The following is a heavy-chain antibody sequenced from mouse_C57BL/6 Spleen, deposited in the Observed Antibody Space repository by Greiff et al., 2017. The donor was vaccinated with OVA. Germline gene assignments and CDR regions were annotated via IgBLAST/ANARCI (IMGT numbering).Heavy chain of an antibody. CDR2: IHPNSGST. D-gene: IGHD2-4*01. CDR3: ARPYDYDVVFFAY. CDR1: GYTFTSYW. Sequence: QVQLQQPGAELVKPGASVKLSCKASGYTFTSYWMHWVKQRPGQGLEWIGMIHPNSGSTNYNEKFKSKATLTVDKSSSTAYMQLSSLTSEDSAVYYCARPYDYDVVFFAYWGQGTLVTVSA. J-gene: IGHJ3*01. V-gene: IGHV1-64*01.